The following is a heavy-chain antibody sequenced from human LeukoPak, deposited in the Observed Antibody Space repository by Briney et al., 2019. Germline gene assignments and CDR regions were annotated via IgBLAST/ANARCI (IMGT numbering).Heavy chain of an antibody. V-gene: IGHV3-21*01. CDR2: ISSSSSYI. Sequence: GGSLRLSCAASGFTFSSFSMNWVRQAPGKGLEWVLFISSSSSYIYYADSVKGRFTISRDNAKNSLYLQMNSLRAEDTAVYSCARTAGVLSDYYYYMDVWGKGTTVTVPS. J-gene: IGHJ6*03. D-gene: IGHD2-2*01. CDR1: GFTFSSFS. CDR3: ARTAGVLSDYYYYMDV.